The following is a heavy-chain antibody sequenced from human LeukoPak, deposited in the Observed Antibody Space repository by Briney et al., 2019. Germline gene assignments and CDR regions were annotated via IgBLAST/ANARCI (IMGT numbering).Heavy chain of an antibody. CDR1: GGSISSYY. Sequence: SETLSLTCTVSGGSISSYYWSWIRQPPGKGLECIGYIHYTGSTNYNPSLKSRVTISVDTSKNQFSLKLSSVTAADTAVYYCARDTSVRQQLVRALGGWFDPWGQGTLVTVSS. CDR3: ARDTSVRQQLVRALGGWFDP. CDR2: IHYTGST. J-gene: IGHJ5*02. D-gene: IGHD6-13*01. V-gene: IGHV4-59*01.